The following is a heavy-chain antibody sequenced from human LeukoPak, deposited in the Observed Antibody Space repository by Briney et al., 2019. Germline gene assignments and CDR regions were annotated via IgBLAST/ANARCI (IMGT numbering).Heavy chain of an antibody. V-gene: IGHV1-69*01. J-gene: IGHJ6*02. CDR1: GCTVSSYS. Sequence: VASLKVSCKASGCTVSSYSNRWVRQDPGQGLEWMGGISPIFGTANYAQNFQGRVTITADESSSTAFMELSSLRSEDTAVYYCARASLARGTPFYFGMDVWGQGTTVIVSS. CDR2: ISPIFGTA. D-gene: IGHD2-15*01. CDR3: ARASLARGTPFYFGMDV.